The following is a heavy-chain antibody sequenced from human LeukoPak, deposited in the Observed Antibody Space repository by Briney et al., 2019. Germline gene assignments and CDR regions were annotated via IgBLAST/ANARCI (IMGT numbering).Heavy chain of an antibody. V-gene: IGHV4-34*01. CDR2: INHSGST. J-gene: IGHJ4*02. CDR1: GGSISSYY. CDR3: ARLISYGRSFDY. Sequence: PSETLSLTCTVSGGSISSYYWSWIRQPPGKGLEWIGEINHSGSTNYNPSLKSRVTISVDTSKNQFSLKLSSVTAADTAVYYCARLISYGRSFDYWGQGTLVTVSS. D-gene: IGHD5-18*01.